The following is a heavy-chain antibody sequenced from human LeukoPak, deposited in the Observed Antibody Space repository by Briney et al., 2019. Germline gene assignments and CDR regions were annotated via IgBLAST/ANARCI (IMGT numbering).Heavy chain of an antibody. D-gene: IGHD6-19*01. CDR1: GGSISGFV. CDR2: IYDTGTT. J-gene: IGHJ4*02. CDR3: ARLTKGEQWLAYYFDY. V-gene: IGHV4-59*08. Sequence: SETLSLTCTVSGGSISGFVWSWIRQPPGEGLDYVGFIYDTGTTNYNPLLKSRVTLSVDTSKNQFSLKLNSVTAADTAVYYCARLTKGEQWLAYYFDYWGQGALVTVSS.